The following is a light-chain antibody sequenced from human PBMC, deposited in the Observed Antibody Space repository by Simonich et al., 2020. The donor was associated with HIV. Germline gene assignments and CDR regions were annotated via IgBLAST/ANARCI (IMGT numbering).Light chain of an antibody. CDR1: QSVLYSSNNKNY. CDR2: WAS. J-gene: IGKJ1*01. V-gene: IGKV4-1*01. Sequence: DIVMTQSPDSLAVSLGERATINCKSSQSVLYSSNNKNYLAWYQQKPGQPPKLLIYWASTRESGVPDRFSGSGSGTDFTLTISSLQAEDVAVYYCHQYSSTPQTFCQGTKVEIK. CDR3: HQYSSTPQT.